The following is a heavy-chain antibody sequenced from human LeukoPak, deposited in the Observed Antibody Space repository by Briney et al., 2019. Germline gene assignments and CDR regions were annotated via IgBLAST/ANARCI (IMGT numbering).Heavy chain of an antibody. V-gene: IGHV3-74*01. D-gene: IGHD1-26*01. CDR1: GFTFSDYY. J-gene: IGHJ4*02. Sequence: PGGSLRLSCAASGFTFSDYYMSWIHQAPGKGLVWVSCINNDGSSTNYADSVKGRFTISRDNAKNTVYLQMDSLRTEDTAVYYCVRGEAHDSWGQGTLITVSS. CDR2: INNDGSST. CDR3: VRGEAHDS.